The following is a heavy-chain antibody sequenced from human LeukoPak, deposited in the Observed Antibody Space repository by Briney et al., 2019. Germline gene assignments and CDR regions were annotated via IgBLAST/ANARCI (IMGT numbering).Heavy chain of an antibody. CDR1: GYTFTIYG. CDR3: ARDRGIVGATQPFDY. J-gene: IGHJ4*02. CDR2: ISAYNGNT. D-gene: IGHD1-26*01. Sequence: ASVKVSCKASGYTFTIYGISWVRQAPGQGLEWMGWISAYNGNTNYAQKLQGRVTMTTDTSTSTAYMELRSLRSDDTAVYYCARDRGIVGATQPFDYWGQGTLVTVSS. V-gene: IGHV1-18*01.